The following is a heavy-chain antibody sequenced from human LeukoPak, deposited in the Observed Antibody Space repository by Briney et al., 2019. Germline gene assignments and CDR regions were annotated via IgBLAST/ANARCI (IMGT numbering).Heavy chain of an antibody. CDR1: GYTFTGYY. J-gene: IGHJ3*02. V-gene: IGHV1-2*04. CDR2: INPNSGGT. CDR3: ARGRNCSSTSCYNAFDI. D-gene: IGHD2-2*02. Sequence: GASVKVSCKASGYTFTGYYMHWVRQAPGQGLEWMGWINPNSGGTNYAQKFQGWVTMTRDTSISTAYMELSRLRSDDTAVYYCARGRNCSSTSCYNAFDIWGQGTMVTVSS.